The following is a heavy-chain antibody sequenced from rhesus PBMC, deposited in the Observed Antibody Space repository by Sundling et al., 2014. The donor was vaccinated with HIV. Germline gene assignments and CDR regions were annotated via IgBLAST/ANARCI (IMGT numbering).Heavy chain of an antibody. V-gene: IGHV4-80*01. D-gene: IGHD5-24*01. Sequence: QVQLQESGPGLVKPSETLSLTCTVSGASISSYWWSWIRQPPGKGLEWIGEINGSSGSTNYNPSLKSRVTISRDTSKNQFSLKLSSVTAADTAVYDCAISLRYSGYRGMDSWGQGVVVTVSS. J-gene: IGHJ6*01. CDR2: INGSSGST. CDR3: AISLRYSGYRGMDS. CDR1: GASISSYW.